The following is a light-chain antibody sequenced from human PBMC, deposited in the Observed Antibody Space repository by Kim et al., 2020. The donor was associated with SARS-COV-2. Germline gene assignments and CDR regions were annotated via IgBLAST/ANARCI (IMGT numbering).Light chain of an antibody. Sequence: EIVMTQSPATQSVSPGERATLSCRDSESVSSNLAWYQQKPGQAPRLLIYGASTRATGIPARFSGSGSGTEFTLTISSLQSKDFAVYYCQQYNNWPPEYTFGQGTKLEI. CDR1: ESVSSN. V-gene: IGKV3-15*01. CDR2: GAS. J-gene: IGKJ2*01. CDR3: QQYNNWPPEYT.